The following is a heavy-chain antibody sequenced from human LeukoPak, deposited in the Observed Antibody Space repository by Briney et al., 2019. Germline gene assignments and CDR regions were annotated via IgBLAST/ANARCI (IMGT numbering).Heavy chain of an antibody. D-gene: IGHD3-3*01. CDR3: ARAASIFGVVIMLGY. CDR1: GFTFTTSA. CDR2: IIPILGIA. Sequence: ASVKVSCRASGFTFTTSAVQWVRQAPGQGLEWMGRIIPILGIANYAQKFQGRVTITADESTSTAYMELSSLRSEDTAVYYCARAASIFGVVIMLGYWGQGTLVTVSS. V-gene: IGHV1-69*04. J-gene: IGHJ4*02.